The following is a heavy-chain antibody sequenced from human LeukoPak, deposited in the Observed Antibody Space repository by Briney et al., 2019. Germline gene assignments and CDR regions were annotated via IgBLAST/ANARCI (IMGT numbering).Heavy chain of an antibody. CDR2: IGRGGTT. CDR1: GFTFSSYA. J-gene: IGHJ4*02. V-gene: IGHV3-23*01. D-gene: IGHD4-17*01. CDR3: ARGSYGDYDY. Sequence: PGGSLRLSCAGSGFTFSSYAMSWIRQAPEKGLEWASAIGRGGTTYYPDSVKGRFTISRDNSKNTLFLQMNSLRADDTAVYFCARGSYGDYDYWGQGTLVTVSS.